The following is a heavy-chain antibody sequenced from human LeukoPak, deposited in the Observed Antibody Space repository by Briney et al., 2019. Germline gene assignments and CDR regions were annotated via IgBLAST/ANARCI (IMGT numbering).Heavy chain of an antibody. Sequence: ASVKVSCKASGYTFTSYGISWVRQAPGQGLEWMGWISAYNGNTNYAQKLQGRVTMTTDTSTSTAYMELRSLRSDDTAVYYCARSDYYDSSGYYTAFDPWGQGTLVTVSS. V-gene: IGHV1-18*01. D-gene: IGHD3-22*01. J-gene: IGHJ5*02. CDR1: GYTFTSYG. CDR2: ISAYNGNT. CDR3: ARSDYYDSSGYYTAFDP.